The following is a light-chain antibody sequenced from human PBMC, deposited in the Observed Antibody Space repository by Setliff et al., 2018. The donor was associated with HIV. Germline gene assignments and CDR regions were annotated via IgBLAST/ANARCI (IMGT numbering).Light chain of an antibody. J-gene: IGLJ1*01. CDR3: SSYTRSNTYV. CDR2: DVS. V-gene: IGLV2-14*03. CDR1: SSDVGDYNY. Sequence: QSVLTQPASVSGSPGQSITISCTGTSSDVGDYNYVSWYQQHPGKAPKLMIYDVSNRPSGVSNRFSGSKSGNTASLTISGLQAEDEAYYYCSSYTRSNTYVFGTGTKVTV.